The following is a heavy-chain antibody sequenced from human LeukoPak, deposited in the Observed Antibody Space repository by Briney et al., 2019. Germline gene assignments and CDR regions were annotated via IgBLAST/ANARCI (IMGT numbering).Heavy chain of an antibody. Sequence: GESLKISCKGSGYSFTSYWIGWVRQMPGKGLEWMGIIYPGDSDTRYSPSFQGQVTISADKSISTAYLQWSSLKASDTAMYYCARVAFVMDIELGYFDYWGQGTLVTVSS. CDR1: GYSFTSYW. D-gene: IGHD5-12*01. CDR3: ARVAFVMDIELGYFDY. CDR2: IYPGDSDT. J-gene: IGHJ4*02. V-gene: IGHV5-51*01.